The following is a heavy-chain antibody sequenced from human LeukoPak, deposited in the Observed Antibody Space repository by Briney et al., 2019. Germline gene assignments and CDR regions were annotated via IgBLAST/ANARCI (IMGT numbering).Heavy chain of an antibody. Sequence: GGSLRLSCAASGFTFSSYAMSWVRQAPGKGLEWVSTISGSGGSTCYADSVKGRFTISRDNSKNTLYLQMNSLRAEDTAVYYRAKSLWLFPIDYWGQGTLVTVSS. CDR3: AKSLWLFPIDY. CDR1: GFTFSSYA. D-gene: IGHD6-19*01. CDR2: ISGSGGST. V-gene: IGHV3-23*01. J-gene: IGHJ4*02.